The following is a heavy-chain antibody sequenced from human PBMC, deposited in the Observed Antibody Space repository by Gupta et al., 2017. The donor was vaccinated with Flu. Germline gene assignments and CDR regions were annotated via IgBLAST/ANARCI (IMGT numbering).Heavy chain of an antibody. D-gene: IGHD4-17*01. V-gene: IGHV4-39*01. CDR2: VYYTGTT. Sequence: QLQLQEPGPGLMKPSETLFLTCAVSGGSMTNGAYYWAWIRQSPGKGLEWIGSVYYTGTTKYNPSLNSRVTISVDTSKSQFSLKLRSVTAADTAVYHCARQDDGDHGEPNWFDSWGQGALVTVSS. CDR1: GGSMTNGAYY. CDR3: ARQDDGDHGEPNWFDS. J-gene: IGHJ5*01.